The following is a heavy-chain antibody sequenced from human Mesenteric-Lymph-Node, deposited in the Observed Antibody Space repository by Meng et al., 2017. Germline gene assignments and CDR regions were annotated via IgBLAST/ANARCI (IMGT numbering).Heavy chain of an antibody. CDR3: AKAVGYYDSSGYYADY. D-gene: IGHD3-22*01. Sequence: GESLKISCAASGFTFSDYYMNWVRQAPGKGLEWVSSISSSSTIYYADSVKGRFTISRDNAKNSLYLQMNSLRAEDTAVYYCAKAVGYYDSSGYYADYWGQGTLVTVSS. CDR1: GFTFSDYY. CDR2: ISSSSTI. V-gene: IGHV3-69-1*01. J-gene: IGHJ4*02.